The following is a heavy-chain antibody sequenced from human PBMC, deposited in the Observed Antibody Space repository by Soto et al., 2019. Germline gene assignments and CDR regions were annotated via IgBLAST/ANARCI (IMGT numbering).Heavy chain of an antibody. Sequence: ASVKVSCKASGYTFTSYGISWVRQAPGQGLEWMGSISAYNGNTNYAQKLQGRVTMTTDTSTSTAYMELRSLRSDDTAVYYCARDRDSSGWTTYNWFDPWGQGTLVTVSS. CDR2: ISAYNGNT. CDR3: ARDRDSSGWTTYNWFDP. D-gene: IGHD3-22*01. V-gene: IGHV1-18*01. CDR1: GYTFTSYG. J-gene: IGHJ5*02.